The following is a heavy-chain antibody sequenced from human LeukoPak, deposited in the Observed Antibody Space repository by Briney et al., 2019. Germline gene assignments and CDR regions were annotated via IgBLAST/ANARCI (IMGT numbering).Heavy chain of an antibody. J-gene: IGHJ6*02. Sequence: GGSLRLSCAASGFTFSSYTMSWVRQAPGKGLEWVSVISGSGGSTYYADSVKGRFTISRDNSKNTLYLQMNSLRAEDTAVYYCAKRRVAGTSDYYYGMDVWDQGTTVTVSS. CDR2: ISGSGGST. D-gene: IGHD6-19*01. CDR1: GFTFSSYT. CDR3: AKRRVAGTSDYYYGMDV. V-gene: IGHV3-23*01.